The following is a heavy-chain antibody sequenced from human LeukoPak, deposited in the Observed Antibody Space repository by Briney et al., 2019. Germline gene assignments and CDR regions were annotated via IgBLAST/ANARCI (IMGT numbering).Heavy chain of an antibody. V-gene: IGHV5-51*01. J-gene: IGHJ2*01. Sequence: GESLKISCKGSGYSFTSYWIGWVRQMPGKGLEWMGIIYPGDSDTRYSPSFQGQVTISADKSISTAYLQWSSLKASDTAMYSCARAIRYFDWLGKGYFDLWGRGTLVTVSS. CDR3: ARAIRYFDWLGKGYFDL. CDR1: GYSFTSYW. CDR2: IYPGDSDT. D-gene: IGHD3-9*01.